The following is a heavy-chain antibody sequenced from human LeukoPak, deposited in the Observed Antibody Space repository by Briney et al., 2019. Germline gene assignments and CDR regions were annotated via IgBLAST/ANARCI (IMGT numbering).Heavy chain of an antibody. V-gene: IGHV4-61*05. CDR2: IYNIGSA. J-gene: IGHJ4*02. CDR1: GASTDRRVFTNSYY. CDR3: ATNSSGSALDY. D-gene: IGHD3-22*01. Sequence: PSETLSLTCTVSGASTDRRVFTNSYYWSWIRQFPGKGLEWIGNIYNIGSATYKPSLRSRVTMSIDMSKKQLSLRLTSVTAADTAVYFCATNSSGSALDYWGQGILVTVSS.